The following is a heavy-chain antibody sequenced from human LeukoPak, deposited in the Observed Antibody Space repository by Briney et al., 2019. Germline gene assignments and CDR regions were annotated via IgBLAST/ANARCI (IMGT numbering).Heavy chain of an antibody. D-gene: IGHD3-10*01. J-gene: IGHJ4*02. CDR2: INPNSGGT. V-gene: IGHV1-2*06. CDR3: ARRAGITMVRGVPDY. Sequence: VSVKVSCKASGYTFTGYYMHWVRQAPGQGLEWMGRINPNSGGTNYAQKFQGRVTMTRDTSISTAYMELSRLRSDDTAVYYCARRAGITMVRGVPDYWGQGTLVTVSS. CDR1: GYTFTGYY.